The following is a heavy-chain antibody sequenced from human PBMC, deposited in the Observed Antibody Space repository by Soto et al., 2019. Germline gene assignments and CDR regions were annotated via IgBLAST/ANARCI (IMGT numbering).Heavy chain of an antibody. CDR3: ARVYCSTTTCYGYYATDV. J-gene: IGHJ6*02. D-gene: IGHD2-2*01. V-gene: IGHV1-3*01. Sequence: GASVKVSCKASGYTFTNYAMHWVRQAPGPKLEWMGWINAGNGNTKYSETFQGRVTITRDTSANTAYMELSSLRSEDTAVYYCARVYCSTTTCYGYYATDVWGQGTTVTVSS. CDR1: GYTFTNYA. CDR2: INAGNGNT.